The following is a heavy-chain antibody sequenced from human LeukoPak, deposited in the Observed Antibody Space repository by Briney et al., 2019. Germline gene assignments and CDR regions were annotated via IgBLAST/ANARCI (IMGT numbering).Heavy chain of an antibody. D-gene: IGHD2-8*02. Sequence: SGPTLVKPTQSLTLTCTFSGFSLSTSGVGVGWIRQPPGKALEGLALVYWDDDKRYSPSLKSRLTITKDTSKNQVVLIMTNMDPVDTATYFCARREVELDYFDYWGQGTLVTVSS. V-gene: IGHV2-5*02. CDR3: ARREVELDYFDY. J-gene: IGHJ4*02. CDR1: GFSLSTSGVG. CDR2: VYWDDDK.